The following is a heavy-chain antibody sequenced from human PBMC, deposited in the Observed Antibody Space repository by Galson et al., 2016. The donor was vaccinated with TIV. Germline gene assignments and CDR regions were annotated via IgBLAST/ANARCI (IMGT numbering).Heavy chain of an antibody. CDR2: ISGGGAT. J-gene: IGHJ6*02. Sequence: TLRLSCAASTFTVNNNYMSWVRLAPGRELEWVSIISGGGATNYADSVKGRFTISSDNSKNVLYLQMSRLRVEDTALYYCARDRRFCGNECFLHYYYGMDVWGQGTPVTVSS. D-gene: IGHD4-23*01. V-gene: IGHV3-66*02. CDR1: TFTVNNNY. CDR3: ARDRRFCGNECFLHYYYGMDV.